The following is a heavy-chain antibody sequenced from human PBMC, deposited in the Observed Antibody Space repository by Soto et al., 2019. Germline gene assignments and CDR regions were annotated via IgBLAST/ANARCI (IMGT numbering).Heavy chain of an antibody. Sequence: GGSLRLSCAASGFIFSGPAIHWVRQASGKGLEWVGRIRSRANNFATSSAASVKGRFTFSRDDSKNTAYLQMNTLEPEDTAVYYCARGQGAAIGDYYYHGMDVWGRGTTVTVSS. CDR3: ARGQGAAIGDYYYHGMDV. V-gene: IGHV3-73*01. CDR2: IRSRANNFAT. J-gene: IGHJ6*02. CDR1: GFIFSGPA. D-gene: IGHD2-2*02.